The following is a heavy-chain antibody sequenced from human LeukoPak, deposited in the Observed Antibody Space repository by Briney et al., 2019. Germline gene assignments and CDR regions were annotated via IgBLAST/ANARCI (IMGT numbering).Heavy chain of an antibody. CDR2: IMPLFGTA. D-gene: IGHD4-17*01. CDR3: ARDVHGDYGSGWFDP. CDR1: VGTFNNSA. V-gene: IGHV1-69*05. Sequence: SVKVSCKTSVGTFNNSAISWVRQAPGQGLEWLGGIMPLFGTAGYAQKFQGRVIITKDESTRTVYLELTSLTSDDTAVYYCARDVHGDYGSGWFDPWGQGTLVSVSS. J-gene: IGHJ5*02.